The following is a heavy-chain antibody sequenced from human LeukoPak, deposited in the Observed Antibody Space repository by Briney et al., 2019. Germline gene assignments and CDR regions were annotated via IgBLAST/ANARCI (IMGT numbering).Heavy chain of an antibody. CDR1: GDSISSSNCY. CDR3: ARTYYYDSSGYRRFDP. Sequence: SETLSLTCTVSGDSISSSNCYWGWIRQPPGKGLEWIGSIYFSGGTYYNAPLKSRVTISVDTSKNQFSLKLSSVTAADTAVYYCARTYYYDSSGYRRFDPWGQGTLVTVSS. CDR2: IYFSGGT. V-gene: IGHV4-39*07. J-gene: IGHJ5*02. D-gene: IGHD3-22*01.